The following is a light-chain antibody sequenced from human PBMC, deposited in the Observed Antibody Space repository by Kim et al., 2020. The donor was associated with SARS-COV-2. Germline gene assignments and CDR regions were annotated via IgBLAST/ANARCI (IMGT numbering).Light chain of an antibody. Sequence: PPEPASTTFSEHNLRDNYFSWYQQQPRQSPVLVIYQDNKRPSGIPERFSGANYGNTATLTISGTHAMDEADYYCLAWDSSTQKYVFGGGTKVTVL. J-gene: IGLJ1*01. CDR1: NLRDNY. V-gene: IGLV3-1*01. CDR2: QDN. CDR3: LAWDSSTQKYV.